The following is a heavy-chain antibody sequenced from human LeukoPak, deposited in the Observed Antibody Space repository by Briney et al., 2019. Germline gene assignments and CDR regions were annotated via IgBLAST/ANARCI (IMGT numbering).Heavy chain of an antibody. J-gene: IGHJ3*02. CDR2: ISWNTGNI. D-gene: IGHD3-16*01. CDR3: AKGTTFDAFDM. V-gene: IGHV3-9*01. CDR1: GFTFDNYA. Sequence: GGSLRLSCAAAGFTFDNYAMHWVRQAPGKGLEWVSRISWNTGNIDYADSVKGRFTISRDNAKNSLYLQMNSLRAEDTALYYCAKGTTFDAFDMWGQGTMVTVSS.